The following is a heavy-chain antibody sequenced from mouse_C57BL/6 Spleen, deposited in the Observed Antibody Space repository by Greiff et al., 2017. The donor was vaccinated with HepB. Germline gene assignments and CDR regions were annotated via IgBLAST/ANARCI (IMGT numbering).Heavy chain of an antibody. CDR3: ARDDYGRDYAMDY. V-gene: IGHV5-4*01. J-gene: IGHJ4*01. CDR1: GFTFSSYA. CDR2: ISDGGSYT. D-gene: IGHD1-1*01. Sequence: EVNLVESGGGLVKPGGSLKLSCAASGFTFSSYAMSWVRQTPEKRLEWVATISDGGSYTYYPDNVKGRFTISRDNAKNNLYLQMSHLKSEDTAMYYCARDDYGRDYAMDYWGQGTSVTVSS.